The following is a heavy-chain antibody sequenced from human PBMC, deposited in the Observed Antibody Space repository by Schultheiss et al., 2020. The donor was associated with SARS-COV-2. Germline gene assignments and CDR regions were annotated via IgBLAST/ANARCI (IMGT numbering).Heavy chain of an antibody. CDR3: ARAEVRGQRYYYYMDV. J-gene: IGHJ6*03. D-gene: IGHD3-10*01. CDR2: IYYSGST. Sequence: SETLSLTCTVSGGSISSYYWGWIRQPPGKGLEWIGYIYYSGSTNYNPSLKSRVTISVDTSKNQFSLKLSSVTAADTAVYYCARAEVRGQRYYYYMDVWGKGTTVTVSS. CDR1: GGSISSYY. V-gene: IGHV4-59*01.